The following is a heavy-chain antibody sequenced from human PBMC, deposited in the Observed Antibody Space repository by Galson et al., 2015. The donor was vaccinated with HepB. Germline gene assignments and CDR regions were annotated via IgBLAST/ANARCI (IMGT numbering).Heavy chain of an antibody. CDR2: ISSSGSTI. CDR1: GFTFSSYE. V-gene: IGHV3-48*03. CDR3: ASIQFGEPYFDY. Sequence: SLRLSCAASGFTFSSYEMNWVRQAPGKGLEWVSYISSSGSTIYYADSVKGRFTISRDNAKNSLYLQMNSLRAEDTAVYYCASIQFGEPYFDYWGQGTLVTVSS. D-gene: IGHD3-10*01. J-gene: IGHJ4*02.